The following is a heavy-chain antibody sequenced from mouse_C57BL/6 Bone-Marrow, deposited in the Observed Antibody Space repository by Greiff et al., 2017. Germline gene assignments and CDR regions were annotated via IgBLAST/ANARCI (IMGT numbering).Heavy chain of an antibody. CDR3: ARNFPLITTVVATGDYYAMDY. CDR1: GFNIKDYY. CDR2: IDPEDGET. D-gene: IGHD1-1*01. J-gene: IGHJ4*01. V-gene: IGHV14-2*01. Sequence: VQLQQSGAELVKPGASVKLSCTASGFNIKDYYMHWVKQRTEQGLEWIGRIDPEDGETKYAPKFQGKATITADTSSNPAYLQLSRLTSEDTAVYYCARNFPLITTVVATGDYYAMDYWGQGTSVTVSS.